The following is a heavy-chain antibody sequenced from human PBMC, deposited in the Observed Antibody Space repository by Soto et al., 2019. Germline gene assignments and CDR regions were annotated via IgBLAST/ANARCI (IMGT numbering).Heavy chain of an antibody. Sequence: LSQTLSLTCVISGDSVSSNSAAWNWIRQSPSRGLEWLGRTYYRTRWYYDYAVSVRSRITVNPDTSKNQFSLQLTFVTPEDTAVYYCAGTTSHYWYYMDVWGKGTTVTVSS. CDR1: GDSVSSNSAA. CDR2: TYYRTRWYY. V-gene: IGHV6-1*01. J-gene: IGHJ6*03. D-gene: IGHD1-7*01. CDR3: AGTTSHYWYYMDV.